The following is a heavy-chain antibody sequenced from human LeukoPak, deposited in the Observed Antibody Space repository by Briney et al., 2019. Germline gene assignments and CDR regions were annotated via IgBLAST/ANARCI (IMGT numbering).Heavy chain of an antibody. CDR1: GGSISSCY. V-gene: IGHV4-59*12. Sequence: PSETLSLTCSVSGGSISSCYWSWIRQPPGKGLEWIGNVYYSGSTNYNPSLKSRVTISVDTSKNQFSLKLSSVTAADTAVYYCARDGGDYLSRPHPEKWGQGTLVTVSS. CDR3: ARDGGDYLSRPHPEK. D-gene: IGHD4-17*01. CDR2: VYYSGST. J-gene: IGHJ4*02.